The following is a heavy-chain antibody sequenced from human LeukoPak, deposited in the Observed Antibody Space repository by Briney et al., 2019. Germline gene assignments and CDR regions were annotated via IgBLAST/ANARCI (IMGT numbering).Heavy chain of an antibody. J-gene: IGHJ4*02. CDR3: AIGGDSSTSCYRCFNY. CDR2: IYPGDSDT. CDR1: GYRFTNYW. D-gene: IGHD2-2*02. V-gene: IGHV5-51*01. Sequence: GDSLKISCKGSGYRFTNYWIGWVRQLHGKGLEWMGIIYPGDSDTRYSPSIQGKVTISADKSISTAYLQWSSLKASDTAMYFCAIGGDSSTSCYRCFNYWGQGTLVTVSS.